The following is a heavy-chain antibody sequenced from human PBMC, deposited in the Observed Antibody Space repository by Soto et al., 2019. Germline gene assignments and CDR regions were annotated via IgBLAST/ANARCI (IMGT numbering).Heavy chain of an antibody. Sequence: SETLSLTCAVYGGSFSGYYWSWIRQPPGKGLERIGEINHSGSTNYNPSLKSRVTISVDTSKNQFSLKLSSVTAADTAVYYCARIGYCSGGSCYEDYGMDVWGQGTTVTVSS. CDR3: ARIGYCSGGSCYEDYGMDV. J-gene: IGHJ6*02. V-gene: IGHV4-34*01. CDR2: INHSGST. D-gene: IGHD2-15*01. CDR1: GGSFSGYY.